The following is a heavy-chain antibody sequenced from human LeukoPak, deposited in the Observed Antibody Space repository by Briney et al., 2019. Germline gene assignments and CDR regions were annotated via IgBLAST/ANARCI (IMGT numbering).Heavy chain of an antibody. J-gene: IGHJ5*02. Sequence: PSETLSLTCTVSGGSISSGGYYWSWIRQPPGKGLECIGSIYYSGSTYYNPSLKSRVTISVDTSKNQFSLKLSSVTAAHTAVYDCARHSEEAARFPWFDPWGQGTLVTVS. CDR1: GGSISSGGYY. CDR3: ARHSEEAARFPWFDP. CDR2: IYYSGST. V-gene: IGHV4-39*01. D-gene: IGHD6-6*01.